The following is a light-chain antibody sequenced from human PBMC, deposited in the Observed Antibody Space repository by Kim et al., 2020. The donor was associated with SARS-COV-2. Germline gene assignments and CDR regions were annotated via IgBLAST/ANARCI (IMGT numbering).Light chain of an antibody. J-gene: IGKJ4*01. CDR1: KSVSRDC. Sequence: LSPGDRATLSCRANKSVSRDCLAGYQQKPGQTPRLFIYGASNRATGISDRFSGSGSGTDFTLTISRLEPEDSAVYYCQQYGSSPLTFGGGTKLEIK. V-gene: IGKV3-20*01. CDR2: GAS. CDR3: QQYGSSPLT.